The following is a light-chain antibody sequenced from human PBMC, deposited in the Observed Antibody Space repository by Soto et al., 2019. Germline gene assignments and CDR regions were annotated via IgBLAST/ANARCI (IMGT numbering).Light chain of an antibody. CDR1: SSYVGGYNY. V-gene: IGLV2-14*01. CDR3: TSYTSSSTLV. J-gene: IGLJ1*01. CDR2: DVS. Sequence: QSALTQPASVSGSPGQSITISCTGTSSYVGGYNYVSWYQQHPGKAPKLMIYDVSNRPSGVSNRFSGSKSGNTASLTISGLQAEDEADYYSTSYTSSSTLVFGTGPRSPS.